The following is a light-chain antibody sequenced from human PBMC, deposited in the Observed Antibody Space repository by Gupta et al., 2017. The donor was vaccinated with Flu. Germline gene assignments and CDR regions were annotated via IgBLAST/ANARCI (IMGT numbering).Light chain of an antibody. J-gene: IGLJ1*01. CDR2: EVS. Sequence: GTSSDVGGYNYVSWYQQHPGKAPKLMIFEVSQRPSGVPDRFSGSKSGNTASLTVSGLQAEDEADYYCSSYAGSNNVFGTGTKVTVL. V-gene: IGLV2-8*01. CDR3: SSYAGSNNV. CDR1: SSDVGGYNY.